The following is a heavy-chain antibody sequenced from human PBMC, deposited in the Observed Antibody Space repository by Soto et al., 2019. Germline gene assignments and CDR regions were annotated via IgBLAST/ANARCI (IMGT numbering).Heavy chain of an antibody. J-gene: IGHJ3*01. CDR1: GYTFTSYY. Sequence: ASVKVSCKASGYTFTSYYMHWVRQAPGQGLEWVGIINPSGGSTSYAQKFQGRVTMTRDTSTSTVYMELSSLRSEDTAVYYCVRLYSGDCSGGLCYHAFDVWGQGTMVTVSS. D-gene: IGHD2-15*01. CDR2: INPSGGST. CDR3: VRLYSGDCSGGLCYHAFDV. V-gene: IGHV1-46*03.